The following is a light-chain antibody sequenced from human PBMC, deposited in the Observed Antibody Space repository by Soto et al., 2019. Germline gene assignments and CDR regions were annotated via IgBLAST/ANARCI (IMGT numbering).Light chain of an antibody. Sequence: EIVMTQSPATLSVSPGERATLSCRASQSVSSNLAWYQQKPGQAPRLLIYGASTRATGIPARFSGSGSGTEFTLTIRGLQSEDFAVYYCQQYNNWPPWTVGQGTKVEIK. CDR1: QSVSSN. J-gene: IGKJ1*01. CDR3: QQYNNWPPWT. V-gene: IGKV3-15*01. CDR2: GAS.